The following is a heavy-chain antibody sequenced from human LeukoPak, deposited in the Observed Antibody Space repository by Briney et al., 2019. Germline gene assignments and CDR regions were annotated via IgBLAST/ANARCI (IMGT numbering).Heavy chain of an antibody. CDR1: GFTFSSSS. V-gene: IGHV3-23*01. Sequence: PGGSLRLSCAASGFTFSSSSMTWVRQAPGKGLEWVSAITASGDVTYYSDSVKGRFTISRDNRKNTLYLQMNSLRAEDTAVYYCARETGYSSGWYSDYWGQGTLVTVSS. D-gene: IGHD6-19*01. CDR2: ITASGDVT. CDR3: ARETGYSSGWYSDY. J-gene: IGHJ4*02.